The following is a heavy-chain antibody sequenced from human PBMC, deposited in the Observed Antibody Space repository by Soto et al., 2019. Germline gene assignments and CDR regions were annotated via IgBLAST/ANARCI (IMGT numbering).Heavy chain of an antibody. CDR3: ARALWFGELLAGGTYYYYYYGMDV. CDR2: INPNSGGT. CDR1: GYTFTGYY. D-gene: IGHD3-10*01. J-gene: IGHJ6*02. V-gene: IGHV1-2*04. Sequence: ASVKVSCKASGYTFTGYYMHWVRQAPGQGLEWMGWINPNSGGTNYAQKFQGWVTMTRDTSISTAYMELSRLRSDDTAVYYCARALWFGELLAGGTYYYYYYGMDVWGQGTTVTV.